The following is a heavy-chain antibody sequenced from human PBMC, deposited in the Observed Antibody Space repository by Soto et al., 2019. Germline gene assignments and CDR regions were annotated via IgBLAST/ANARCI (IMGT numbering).Heavy chain of an antibody. CDR2: IWYDGSNK. CDR3: ASEGGAAGPDDAFDI. D-gene: IGHD6-13*01. CDR1: GFTFSSYG. V-gene: IGHV3-33*01. J-gene: IGHJ3*02. Sequence: GGSLRLSCAASGFTFSSYGMHWVRQAPGKGLEWVAVIWYDGSNKYYADSVKGRFTISRDNSKNTLYLQMNSLRAEDTAVYYCASEGGAAGPDDAFDIWGQGTMVTVSS.